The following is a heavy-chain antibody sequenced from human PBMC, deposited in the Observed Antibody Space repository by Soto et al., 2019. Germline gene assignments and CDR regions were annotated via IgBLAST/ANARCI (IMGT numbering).Heavy chain of an antibody. CDR3: AGLFEHIVVEENWFDP. Sequence: GGSLRLSWGASGFTFRDYYMGWIRQAPGKGLELVSSISSSGSTIYYADSVKGRFTISRDNAKNSLYLQMNSLRAEDTAVYYCAGLFEHIVVEENWFDPWGQGTLVTVSS. D-gene: IGHD2-15*01. CDR1: GFTFRDYY. CDR2: ISSSGSTI. J-gene: IGHJ5*02. V-gene: IGHV3-11*01.